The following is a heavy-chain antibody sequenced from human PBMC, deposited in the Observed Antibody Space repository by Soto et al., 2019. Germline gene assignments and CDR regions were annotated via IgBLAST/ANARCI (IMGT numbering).Heavy chain of an antibody. CDR1: GFTFRDYW. J-gene: IGHJ4*02. D-gene: IGHD3-10*01. Sequence: GGSLRLSCAASGFTFRDYWMSWVRQAPGKGLEWVSSISSSSSYIYYADSVKGRFTISRDNSKNSLYLQMNSLRAEDTAVYYWASLWFGELFPHWGQGTLVPFSS. V-gene: IGHV3-21*01. CDR2: ISSSSSYI. CDR3: ASLWFGELFPH.